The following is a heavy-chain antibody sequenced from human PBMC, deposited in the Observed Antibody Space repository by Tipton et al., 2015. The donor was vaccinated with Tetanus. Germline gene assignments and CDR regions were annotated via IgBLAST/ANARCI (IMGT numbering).Heavy chain of an antibody. CDR2: IYYTGST. J-gene: IGHJ6*02. D-gene: IGHD2-21*01. CDR1: GGSIISADHY. V-gene: IGHV4-61*08. CDR3: ARLTGHSMDVVDYYYFGMDV. Sequence: TLSLTCTVSGGSIISADHYWSWIRQPPGKGLEWIGYIYYTGSTNYNPSLMSGVTISLDTSKNQFSQKLTSVSGADTAVYYCARLTGHSMDVVDYYYFGMDVGGQGTKVPVSS.